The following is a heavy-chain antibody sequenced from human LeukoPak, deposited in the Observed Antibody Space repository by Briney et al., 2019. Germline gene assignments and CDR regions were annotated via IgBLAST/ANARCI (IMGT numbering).Heavy chain of an antibody. CDR2: ISAYSGDT. J-gene: IGHJ3*02. CDR3: ARVRGYYDSSGYHNDAFDI. CDR1: GYTFPDYG. V-gene: IGHV1-18*01. D-gene: IGHD3-22*01. Sequence: ASVKVSCMSSGYTFPDYGISWVRQAPGRGLEWLGWISAYSGDTNYAQNLQGRVTMTTDTSTSTAYMELRSLRSDDTAVYYCARVRGYYDSSGYHNDAFDIWGQGTMVTVSS.